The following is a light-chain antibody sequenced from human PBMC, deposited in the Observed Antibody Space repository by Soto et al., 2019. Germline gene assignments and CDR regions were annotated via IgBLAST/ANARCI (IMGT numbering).Light chain of an antibody. CDR1: QSVSRS. V-gene: IGKV3-11*01. CDR2: DAS. J-gene: IGKJ4*01. Sequence: EIVLTQSPATLSLSPGDRAVLSCRASQSVSRSLTWYQHKPGQAPRLLIYDASTRATGIPRRFSGSGSGTDFTLTISSLEPEDFAVYYCQQRSNRFGGGPKVKIK. CDR3: QQRSNR.